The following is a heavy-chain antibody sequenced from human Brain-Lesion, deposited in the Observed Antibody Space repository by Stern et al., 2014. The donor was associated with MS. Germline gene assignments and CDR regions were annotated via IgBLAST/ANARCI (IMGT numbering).Heavy chain of an antibody. CDR3: ARHLAFDFAP. CDR1: GFTFSRYW. CDR2: IRQDGGET. D-gene: IGHD3-3*01. Sequence: VQLVESGGGLVRPGESLTLSCVASGFTFSRYWMTWVRQAPGKGLDWVANIRQDGGETYYVDSVKARFTISRDNAKNSLFLQMNSLRVEDTAVYYCARHLAFDFAPWGQGTLVTVSS. V-gene: IGHV3-7*01. J-gene: IGHJ5*02.